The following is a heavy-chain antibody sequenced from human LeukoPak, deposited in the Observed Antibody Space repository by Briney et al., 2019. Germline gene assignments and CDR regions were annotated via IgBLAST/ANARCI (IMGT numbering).Heavy chain of an antibody. D-gene: IGHD6-13*01. J-gene: IGHJ4*02. CDR1: GVSITSTNY. CDR2: VNLQGST. CDR3: ARGGYSSSWTYFDY. V-gene: IGHV4-4*02. Sequence: SVTLSLTCGVSGVSITSTNYWTWVRQPPGKGLEWIGEVNLQGSTNYNPSLVGRVAISVDMSENHISLQLTSVTAADTAVYYCARGGYSSSWTYFDYWGQGTLVTFSS.